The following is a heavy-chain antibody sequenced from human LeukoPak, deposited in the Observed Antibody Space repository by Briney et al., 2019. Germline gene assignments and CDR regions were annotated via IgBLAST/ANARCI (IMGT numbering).Heavy chain of an antibody. Sequence: SETLSLTCAVYGGSFSGYYWSWIRQPPGKGLEWIGEINHSGSTNYNPSLKSRVTISVDTSKNQFSLKLSSVTAADTAVYYCARRYDFWSGKGVHFDYWGQGTLVTVSS. D-gene: IGHD3-3*01. CDR3: ARRYDFWSGKGVHFDY. J-gene: IGHJ4*02. CDR1: GGSFSGYY. V-gene: IGHV4-34*01. CDR2: INHSGST.